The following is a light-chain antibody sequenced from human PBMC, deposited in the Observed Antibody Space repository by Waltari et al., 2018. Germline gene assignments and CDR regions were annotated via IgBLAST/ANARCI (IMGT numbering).Light chain of an antibody. J-gene: IGKJ3*01. CDR1: QNIRSNC. V-gene: IGKV3-20*01. CDR2: DAS. CDR3: QQYGSSPFI. Sequence: EIVLTQSPGTLSLSPGERATLSCRASQNIRSNCLAWYQQKPGQAPRPLIYDASTRATGIPDRFSGSGSGTDFTLTISRLEPEDFAVYYCQQYGSSPFIFGPGTKVDIK.